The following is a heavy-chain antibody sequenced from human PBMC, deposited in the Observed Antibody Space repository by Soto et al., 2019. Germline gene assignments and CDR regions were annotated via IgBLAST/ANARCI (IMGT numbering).Heavy chain of an antibody. CDR2: IDGSGEST. D-gene: IGHD3-3*02. J-gene: IGHJ4*02. V-gene: IGHV3-23*01. CDR3: AKGRFSGSWYYDS. CDR1: GFTFSSYA. Sequence: PGRSLRLSCAASGFTFSSYAMTWVRQAPGKGLEWVSLIDGSGESTYYADSVKGRFTVSRDNSENTLSLHMNSLRAEDTALYYCAKGRFSGSWYYDSWGQGNLVTVSS.